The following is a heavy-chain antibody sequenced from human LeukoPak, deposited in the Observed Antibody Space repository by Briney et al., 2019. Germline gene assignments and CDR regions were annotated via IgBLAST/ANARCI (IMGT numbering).Heavy chain of an antibody. J-gene: IGHJ4*02. Sequence: ASVKVSCKASGYTFTSYGISWVRQAPGQGLEWMGWISAYNGNTNYAQKLQGRVTMTTDTSTSIAYMELRSLSSDDTAVYYCARARYCSSTSCLGPLDYWGQGTLVTVSS. CDR3: ARARYCSSTSCLGPLDY. V-gene: IGHV1-18*01. CDR2: ISAYNGNT. D-gene: IGHD2-2*01. CDR1: GYTFTSYG.